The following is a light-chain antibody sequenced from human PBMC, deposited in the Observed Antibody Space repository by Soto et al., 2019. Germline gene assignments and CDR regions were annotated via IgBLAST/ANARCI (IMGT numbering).Light chain of an antibody. CDR2: EVT. Sequence: QSVLTQPASLSGSPGQSITISCAGTSSDIGGSKYVSWHQQHPGKAPKLIIYEVTYRPSGVSARFSGSKSGNTASLTVSGLQAEDEADYYCSSKRSSDTLYVFGTGTKLTVL. J-gene: IGLJ1*01. CDR3: SSKRSSDTLYV. CDR1: SSDIGGSKY. V-gene: IGLV2-14*01.